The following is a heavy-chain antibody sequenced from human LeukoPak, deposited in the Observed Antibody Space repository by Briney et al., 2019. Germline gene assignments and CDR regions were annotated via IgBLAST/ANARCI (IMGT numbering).Heavy chain of an antibody. CDR2: IYTSGST. D-gene: IGHD1-26*01. CDR3: ARDRSGSYRLDY. V-gene: IGHV4-4*07. J-gene: IGHJ4*02. CDR1: GGSISSYY. Sequence: PSETLSLTCTVSGGSISSYYWSWIRQPAGKGLVWLGRIYTSGSTNYNPSLKSRVTMSVDTSKNQFSLKLSSVTAADTAVYYCARDRSGSYRLDYWGQGTLVTVSS.